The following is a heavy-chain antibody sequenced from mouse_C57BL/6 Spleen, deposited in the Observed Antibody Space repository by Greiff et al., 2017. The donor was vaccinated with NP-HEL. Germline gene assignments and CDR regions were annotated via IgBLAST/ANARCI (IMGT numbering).Heavy chain of an antibody. Sequence: EVKLVESGGGLVQPGGSLSLSCAASGFPFPDYYMSWVRQPPGKALEWLGFIRNKANGYTTEYSASVKGRFTISRDNSQSILYLQMNALRAEDSATYYCARYRYYDYDENWYFDVWGTGTTVTVSS. J-gene: IGHJ1*03. CDR1: GFPFPDYY. CDR3: ARYRYYDYDENWYFDV. CDR2: IRNKANGYTT. D-gene: IGHD2-4*01. V-gene: IGHV7-3*01.